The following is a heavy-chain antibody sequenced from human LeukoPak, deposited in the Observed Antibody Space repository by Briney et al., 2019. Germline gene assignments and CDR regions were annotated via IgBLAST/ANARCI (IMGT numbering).Heavy chain of an antibody. CDR3: ARQYYYDSYVALDY. CDR1: GGSISSYH. Sequence: PSETLSLTCTVSGGSISSYHGSWLRQPPGQGGEGGGYIYTGGSTNYNPSLKSRVTISVHPSKNQISLKLSSVPAADTAVYYCARQYYYDSYVALDYWGQGTLVTVSS. D-gene: IGHD3-22*01. V-gene: IGHV4-4*09. J-gene: IGHJ4*02. CDR2: IYTGGST.